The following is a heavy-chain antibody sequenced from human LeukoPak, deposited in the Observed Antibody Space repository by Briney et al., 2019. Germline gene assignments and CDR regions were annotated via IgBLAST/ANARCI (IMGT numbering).Heavy chain of an antibody. D-gene: IGHD5-24*01. CDR1: GFTLDDYA. CDR3: AKVMYRDGYNNPLFDY. J-gene: IGHJ4*02. V-gene: IGHV3-9*01. Sequence: GRSLRLSCAASGFTLDDYAMHWVRQAPGKGLEWVSGISWNSGSIGYADSVKGRFTISRDNAKNSLYLQMNSLRAEDTALYYCAKVMYRDGYNNPLFDYWGQGTLVTVSS. CDR2: ISWNSGSI.